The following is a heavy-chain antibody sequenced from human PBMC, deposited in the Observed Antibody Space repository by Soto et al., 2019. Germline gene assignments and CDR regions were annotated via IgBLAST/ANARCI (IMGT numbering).Heavy chain of an antibody. CDR1: GYTFTSYG. J-gene: IGHJ4*02. CDR2: NSAYNGNT. CDR3: ASDAPPEVY. V-gene: IGHV1-18*01. Sequence: QVQLVQSGAEVKKPGASVKVSCKASGYTFTSYGISWVRQAPGQGLEWMGWNSAYNGNTNYAQKLQGRVTMTTETATRPAYMELRSLRSHDTAVYYCASDAPPEVYWCQGTLVTVSS.